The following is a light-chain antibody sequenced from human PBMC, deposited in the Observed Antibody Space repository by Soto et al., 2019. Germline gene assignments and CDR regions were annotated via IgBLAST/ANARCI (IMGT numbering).Light chain of an antibody. CDR2: GAS. V-gene: IGKV3-20*01. Sequence: LTISSGALSFSPEERATLSCRASQSVTSRYLAWYQQIPGQAPRILIFGASSRASGIPDRFSGSGSGTDFTLTISSLEPEDGIGYCCKHYACPPSTFGEVTKPDIK. CDR1: QSVTSRY. J-gene: IGKJ4*02. CDR3: KHYACPPST.